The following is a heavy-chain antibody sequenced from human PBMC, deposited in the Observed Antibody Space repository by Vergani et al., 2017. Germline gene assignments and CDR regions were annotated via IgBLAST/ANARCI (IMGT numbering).Heavy chain of an antibody. V-gene: IGHV1-2*02. CDR1: GYTFTGYY. J-gene: IGHJ3*02. CDR2: INPNSGGT. D-gene: IGHD3-22*01. CDR3: ATFDLHRGTMIEKRGAFDI. Sequence: QVQLVQSGAEVKKPGASVKVSCKASGYTFTGYYMHWVRQAPGQGLEWMGWINPNSGGTNYAQKFQGRVTMTRETAISTAYMELSRLRSEDTAVYYCATFDLHRGTMIEKRGAFDIWGQGTMVTVSS.